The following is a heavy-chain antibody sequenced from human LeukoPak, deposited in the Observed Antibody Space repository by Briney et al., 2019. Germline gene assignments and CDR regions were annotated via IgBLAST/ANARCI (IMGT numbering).Heavy chain of an antibody. CDR1: GGSISGYY. J-gene: IGHJ4*02. CDR2: ISTSGST. Sequence: SETLTLTCTVSGGSISGYYWSWIRQPAGKGLEWLGRISTSGSTYYSPSLKSRVTMSIDTSKNQFSLKLSSVTAADTAVYYCARARYSSSWDFDYWGQGTLVTVSS. CDR3: ARARYSSSWDFDY. D-gene: IGHD6-13*01. V-gene: IGHV4-4*07.